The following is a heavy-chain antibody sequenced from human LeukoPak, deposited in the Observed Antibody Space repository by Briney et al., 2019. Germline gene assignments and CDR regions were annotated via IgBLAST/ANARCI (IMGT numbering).Heavy chain of an antibody. Sequence: PRASVKVSCKASGYTFTGYYMHWVRQVPGQGLEWMGWINPNSGGTNYAQKFQGRVTMTRDTSISTAYMELSRLRSDDTAVYYCARAGIAAADIPFDYWGQGTLVTVSS. CDR3: ARAGIAAADIPFDY. J-gene: IGHJ4*02. CDR1: GYTFTGYY. V-gene: IGHV1-2*02. CDR2: INPNSGGT. D-gene: IGHD6-13*01.